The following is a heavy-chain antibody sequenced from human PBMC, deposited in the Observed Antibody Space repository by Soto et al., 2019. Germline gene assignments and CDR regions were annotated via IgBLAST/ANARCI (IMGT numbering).Heavy chain of an antibody. CDR2: INPNSGAT. CDR3: AREGGDIVQMVYALPWY. D-gene: IGHD2-8*01. J-gene: IGHJ4*02. Sequence: ASVKVSCKASGYTFTSYDMHWVRQAPGQGLEWMGWINPNSGATSYAQRFQGRVTMTRDTSISTAYMELSRLTSDDTAVYYCAREGGDIVQMVYALPWYWGQGTLVTVS. CDR1: GYTFTSYD. V-gene: IGHV1-2*02.